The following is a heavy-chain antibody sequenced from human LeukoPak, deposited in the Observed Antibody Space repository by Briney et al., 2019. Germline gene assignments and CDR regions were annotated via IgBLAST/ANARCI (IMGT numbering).Heavy chain of an antibody. CDR2: INPNGGGT. D-gene: IGHD6-13*01. CDR3: ARPPAAGTDY. CDR1: GYTFTDYF. V-gene: IGHV1-2*02. Sequence: WASVKVSCKASGYTFTDYFIHWVRQAPGQGLEWMGWINPNGGGTNYAQKFQGRVTLTRDTSISTAYLDLSRLRSDDTAVYYCARPPAAGTDYWGQGALVTVSS. J-gene: IGHJ4*02.